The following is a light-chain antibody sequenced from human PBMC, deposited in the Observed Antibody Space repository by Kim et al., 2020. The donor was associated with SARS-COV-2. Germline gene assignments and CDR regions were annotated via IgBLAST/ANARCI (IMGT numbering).Light chain of an antibody. V-gene: IGLV2-8*01. Sequence: QSVLTQPPSASGSPGQSVTISCTGTSSDVGGYNYVSWYQQHPGKAPRILIYGVNKRPSWVARRFSGSKSGNTASLTVSGLQAEDEADYYCSSYAGSNNVIFGGGTQLTVL. CDR2: GVN. J-gene: IGLJ2*01. CDR3: SSYAGSNNVI. CDR1: SSDVGGYNY.